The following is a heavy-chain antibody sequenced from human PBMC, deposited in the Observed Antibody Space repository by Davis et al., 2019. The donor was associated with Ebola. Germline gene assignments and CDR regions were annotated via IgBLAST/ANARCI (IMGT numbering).Heavy chain of an antibody. CDR2: ISSSSSTI. J-gene: IGHJ4*02. Sequence: PGGSLKLSCAASGFTFSDYYMSWIRQAPGKGLEWVSYISSSSSTIYYADSVKGRFTISRDNAKNSLYLQMNSLRAEDTAVYYCASGSYDFWSGYYYYWGQGTLVTVSS. D-gene: IGHD3-3*01. V-gene: IGHV3-11*04. CDR1: GFTFSDYY. CDR3: ASGSYDFWSGYYYY.